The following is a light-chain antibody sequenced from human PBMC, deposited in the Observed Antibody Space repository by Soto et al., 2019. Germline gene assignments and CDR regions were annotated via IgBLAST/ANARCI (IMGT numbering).Light chain of an antibody. Sequence: EIVLTQAPVALCLSQGERATLSCRSSQSVTNNYLAWYQQKPGQAPRLLIYVAPNRAPGIPDRFSGSGSGPAFSLCILGLEPEHFVGYYGQQNSSSRTSGQGTKVDIK. J-gene: IGKJ1*01. CDR2: VAP. CDR3: QQNSSSRT. V-gene: IGKV3-20*01. CDR1: QSVTNNY.